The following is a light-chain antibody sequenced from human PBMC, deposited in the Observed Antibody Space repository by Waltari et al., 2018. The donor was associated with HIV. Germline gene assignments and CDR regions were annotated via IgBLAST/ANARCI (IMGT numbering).Light chain of an antibody. CDR3: SAWDSSLSAWV. CDR1: SNNVGYQG. Sequence: QAGLTQPPSVSKGLRQTATLTCTGNSNNVGYQGAAWLQQHQGHPPKLLSYRNNNRPSGIAGRLSASRSGKTASLTITGVQPEDEADYYCSAWDSSLSAWVFGGGTKLTVL. CDR2: RNN. V-gene: IGLV10-54*01. J-gene: IGLJ3*02.